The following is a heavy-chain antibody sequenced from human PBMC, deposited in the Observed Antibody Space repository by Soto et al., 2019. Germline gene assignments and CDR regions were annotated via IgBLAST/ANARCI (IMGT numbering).Heavy chain of an antibody. Sequence: GGSLRLSCAASGFTCSSYIMNWVRQAPGKGLEWVSSISSSSSYIYYADSVKGRFTISRDNAKNSLYLQMNSLRAEDTAVYYCAREDVDTAMVTNEYWGQGTLVTVSS. CDR1: GFTCSSYI. CDR2: ISSSSSYI. J-gene: IGHJ4*02. CDR3: AREDVDTAMVTNEY. D-gene: IGHD5-18*01. V-gene: IGHV3-21*01.